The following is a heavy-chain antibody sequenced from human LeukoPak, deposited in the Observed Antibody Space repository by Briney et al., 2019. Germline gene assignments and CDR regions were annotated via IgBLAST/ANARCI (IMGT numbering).Heavy chain of an antibody. CDR1: GGTFSSYA. CDR3: ARGGDIAVVPAAMVGP. Sequence: SVKVSCKASGGTFSSYAISWVRQAPGQGLEWMGGIIPIFGTANYAQKFQGRVTITADESTSTAYMELSSLRSEDTAVYYCARGGDIAVVPAAMVGPWGQGTLVTGSS. CDR2: IIPIFGTA. D-gene: IGHD2-2*01. J-gene: IGHJ5*02. V-gene: IGHV1-69*13.